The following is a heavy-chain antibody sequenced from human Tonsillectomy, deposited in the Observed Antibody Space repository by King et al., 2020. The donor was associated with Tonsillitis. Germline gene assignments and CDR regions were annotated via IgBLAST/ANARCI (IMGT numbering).Heavy chain of an antibody. V-gene: IGHV3-30-3*01. CDR2: ISYDVSNK. CDR3: ARELTIFGVVPPDY. Sequence: VQLVESGGGVVQPGRSLRLSCAASGFTFGTYAMHWVRQAPGKGLEGVAVISYDVSNKFYADSVKGRFPISRDNSKNTLYLQMNSLRADDTAVYYCARELTIFGVVPPDYWGQGTLVTVSS. CDR1: GFTFGTYA. J-gene: IGHJ4*02. D-gene: IGHD3-3*01.